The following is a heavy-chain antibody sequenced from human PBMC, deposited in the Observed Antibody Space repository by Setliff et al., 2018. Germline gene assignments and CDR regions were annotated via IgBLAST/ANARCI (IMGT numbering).Heavy chain of an antibody. V-gene: IGHV3-33*01. CDR1: GFTFNNFA. CDR2: IWYDGSNK. CDR3: ARQATDY. Sequence: LGGSLRLSCAASGFTFNNFAMHWVRQAPGKGLEWVAVIWYDGSNKYYADSVKGRFTISRDNSKNTLYLQMNSLRAEDTALYYCARQATDYWGQGTLVTVSS. J-gene: IGHJ4*02.